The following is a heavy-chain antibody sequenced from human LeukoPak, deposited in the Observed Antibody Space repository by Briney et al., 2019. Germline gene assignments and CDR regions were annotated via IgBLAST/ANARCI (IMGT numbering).Heavy chain of an antibody. J-gene: IGHJ5*02. CDR2: IYYSGST. CDR1: GGSISSYY. V-gene: IGHV4-59*01. CDR3: ARDSANWFDP. Sequence: KSSETLSLTCTVSGGSISSYYWSWIRQPPGKGLEWIGYIYYSGSTNYNPSLKSRVTISVDTSKNQFSLKLSSVTAADTAVYYRARDSANWFDPWGQGTLVTVSS.